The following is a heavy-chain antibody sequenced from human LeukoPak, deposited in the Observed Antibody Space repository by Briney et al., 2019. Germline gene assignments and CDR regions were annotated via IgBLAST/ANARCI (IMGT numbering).Heavy chain of an antibody. CDR1: GFTFSGNA. V-gene: IGHV3-53*01. D-gene: IGHD3-9*01. Sequence: PGGSLRLSCEASGFTFSGNAMAWVRQAPGKGPEWVSGIGSDGRTHYADSVKGRFTISRDNSKNTLYLQMNSLRAEDTAVYYCARVALRYFDWLGGRDAFDIWGQGTMVTVSS. CDR3: ARVALRYFDWLGGRDAFDI. CDR2: IGSDGRT. J-gene: IGHJ3*02.